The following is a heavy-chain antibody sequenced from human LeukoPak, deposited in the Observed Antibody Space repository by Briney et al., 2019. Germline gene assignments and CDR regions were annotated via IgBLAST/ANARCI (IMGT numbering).Heavy chain of an antibody. Sequence: PGGSLRLSCAASGFSFTTSWMSWVRQAPGKGLEWVASIEQDGSEKYYVDSVKGRFTISRDNAKNSLFLQMNSLRAEDTAVYYCAQDPTSLARGGQGALDTASS. CDR3: AQDPTSLAR. J-gene: IGHJ4*02. CDR2: IEQDGSEK. V-gene: IGHV3-7*01. D-gene: IGHD3-16*01. CDR1: GFSFTTSW.